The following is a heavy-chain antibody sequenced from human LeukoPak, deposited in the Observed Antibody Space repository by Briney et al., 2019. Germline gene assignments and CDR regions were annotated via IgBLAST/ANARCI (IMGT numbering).Heavy chain of an antibody. CDR3: ASHFGSGSNNSLDP. J-gene: IGHJ5*02. CDR1: GFTFSSYG. V-gene: IGHV3-33*01. CDR2: IWYDGSNK. D-gene: IGHD3-10*01. Sequence: GRSLRLSCAASGFTFSSYGMHWVRQAPGMGLEWVAVIWYDGSNKYYADSVKGRFTISRDNSQPTLYLHMTSLRAEDTALYYCASHFGSGSNNSLDPWGQGTLVTVSS.